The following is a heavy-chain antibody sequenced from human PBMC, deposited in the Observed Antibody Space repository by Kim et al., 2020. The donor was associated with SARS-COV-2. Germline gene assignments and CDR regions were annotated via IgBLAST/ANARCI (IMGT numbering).Heavy chain of an antibody. CDR1: GYTFTGYT. CDR2: INTNTGYP. J-gene: IGHJ4*02. V-gene: IGHV7-4-1*02. D-gene: IGHD4-17*01. Sequence: ASVKVSCKTSGYTFTGYTMNWVRQAPGQGLEWMGWINTNTGYPTYAQGFTGRFVFSLDTSVTTAYLQISSLKAEDTAFYYCARVVDDYGDSYFDQWGQGTLVTVSS. CDR3: ARVVDDYGDSYFDQ.